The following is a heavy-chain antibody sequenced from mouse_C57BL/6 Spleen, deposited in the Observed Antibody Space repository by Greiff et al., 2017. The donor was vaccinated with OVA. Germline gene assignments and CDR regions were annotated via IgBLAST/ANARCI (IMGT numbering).Heavy chain of an antibody. D-gene: IGHD2-1*01. Sequence: QVQLQQPGAELVRPGSSVKLSCKASGYTFTSYWMHWVKQRPIQGLEWIGNIDPSDSETHYNQKFKDKATLTVDKSSSTAYMQLSSLTSEDSAVYYGARLGGNYDYAMDYWGQGTSVTVSS. V-gene: IGHV1-52*01. CDR2: IDPSDSET. J-gene: IGHJ4*01. CDR3: ARLGGNYDYAMDY. CDR1: GYTFTSYW.